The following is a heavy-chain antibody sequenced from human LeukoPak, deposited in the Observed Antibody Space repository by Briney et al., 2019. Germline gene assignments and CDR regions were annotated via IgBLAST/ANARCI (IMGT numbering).Heavy chain of an antibody. CDR1: GFTFTSYA. Sequence: GGSLRLSCAASGFTFTSYAMSWVRQAPGRGLQWVSYISSSSSTIYYADSVKGRFTVSRDNAKNSLYLQMNSLRAEDTAVYYCASSGSGSPDRDYWGQGTLVTVSS. V-gene: IGHV3-48*01. J-gene: IGHJ4*02. D-gene: IGHD3-10*01. CDR2: ISSSSSTI. CDR3: ASSGSGSPDRDY.